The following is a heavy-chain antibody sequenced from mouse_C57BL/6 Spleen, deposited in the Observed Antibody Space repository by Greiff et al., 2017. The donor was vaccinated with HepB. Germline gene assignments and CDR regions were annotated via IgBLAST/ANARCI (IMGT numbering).Heavy chain of an antibody. CDR3: AQTFYYGSSPYYFDY. CDR2: IYPGDGDT. Sequence: VKLQESGPELVKPGASVKISCKASGYAFSSSWMNWVKQRPGKGLEWIGRIYPGDGDTNYNGKFKGKATLTADKSSSTAYMQLSSLTSEDSAVYFCAQTFYYGSSPYYFDYWGQGTTLTVSS. V-gene: IGHV1-82*01. J-gene: IGHJ2*01. CDR1: GYAFSSSW. D-gene: IGHD1-1*01.